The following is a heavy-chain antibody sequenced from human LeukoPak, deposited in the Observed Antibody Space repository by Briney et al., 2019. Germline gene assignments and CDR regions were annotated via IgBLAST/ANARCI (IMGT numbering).Heavy chain of an antibody. J-gene: IGHJ6*03. D-gene: IGHD3-9*01. CDR1: GFTFSSYA. V-gene: IGHV3-33*08. CDR2: ISYDGIDK. Sequence: GGSLRLSCAASGFTFSSYAMHWVRQTPGKGLEWVAVISYDGIDKYYADSVKGRFTISRDNAKNSLYLQMNSLRAEDTAVYYCARGSVLRYFDWPNYYMDVWGKGTTVTVSS. CDR3: ARGSVLRYFDWPNYYMDV.